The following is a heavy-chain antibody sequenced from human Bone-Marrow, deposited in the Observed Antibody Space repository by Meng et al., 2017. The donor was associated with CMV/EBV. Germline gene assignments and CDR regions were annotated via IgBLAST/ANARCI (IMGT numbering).Heavy chain of an antibody. CDR1: GYSISSGYY. D-gene: IGHD5-24*01. CDR2: IYHSGST. J-gene: IGHJ6*02. V-gene: IGHV4-38-2*02. Sequence: GSLRLSCTVSGYSISSGYYWGWIRQPPGKGLEWIGSIYHSGSTYYNPSLKSRVTISVDTSKNQFSLKLSSVTAADTAVYYCARQWADGDAYYYGMDVWGQGTTVTVSS. CDR3: ARQWADGDAYYYGMDV.